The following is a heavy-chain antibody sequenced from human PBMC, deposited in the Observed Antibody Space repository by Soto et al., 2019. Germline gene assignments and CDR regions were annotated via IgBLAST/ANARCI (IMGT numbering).Heavy chain of an antibody. CDR3: ARGGHPIGYCSSTSCYDAYDI. CDR2: INSDGSST. D-gene: IGHD2-2*01. Sequence: GGSLRLSCAASGFTFSSYWMHWVRQAPGKGLVWVSRINSDGSSTSYADSVKGRFTISRDNAKNTLYLQMNSLRAEDTAVYYCARGGHPIGYCSSTSCYDAYDIWGQGTMVTVSS. V-gene: IGHV3-74*01. J-gene: IGHJ3*02. CDR1: GFTFSSYW.